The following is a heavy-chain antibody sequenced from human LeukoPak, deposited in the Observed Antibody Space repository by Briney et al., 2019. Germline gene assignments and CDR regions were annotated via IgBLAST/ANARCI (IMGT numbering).Heavy chain of an antibody. Sequence: PGGSLRLPCAASGFSFTSYGIIWVRQAPGKGLEWVSGISGSGGSTYNADSVKGRFTISRDNSKNTLFLQMNSLRAEDTAAYYCAKSTSSWYGGPFDLWGRGTMVTVSS. CDR1: GFSFTSYG. CDR3: AKSTSSWYGGPFDL. D-gene: IGHD6-13*01. V-gene: IGHV3-23*01. CDR2: ISGSGGST. J-gene: IGHJ3*01.